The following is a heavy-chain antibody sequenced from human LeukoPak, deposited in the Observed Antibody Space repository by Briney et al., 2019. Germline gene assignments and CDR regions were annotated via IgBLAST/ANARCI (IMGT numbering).Heavy chain of an antibody. CDR3: ARAGGHVDY. Sequence: SETLSLTCAVYGGSFSGYYWSWIRQPPGKGLEWIGEINHSGSTNYNPSLKSRVTISVDTSKNQFSLKLSSVTAADTAVYYCARAGGHVDYWGQGTLVTVSS. J-gene: IGHJ4*02. CDR1: GGSFSGYY. D-gene: IGHD3-10*01. V-gene: IGHV4-34*01. CDR2: INHSGST.